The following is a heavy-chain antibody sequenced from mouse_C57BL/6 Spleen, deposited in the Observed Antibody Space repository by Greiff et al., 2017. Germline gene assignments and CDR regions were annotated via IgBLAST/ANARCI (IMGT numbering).Heavy chain of an antibody. CDR3: TRGGGVTTYWYFDV. V-gene: IGHV1-15*01. CDR1: GYTFTDYE. Sequence: VQLQESGAELVRPGASVTLSCKASGYTFTDYEMHWVKQTPVHGLEWIGAIDPETGGTAYNQKFKGKAILTADKSSSTAYMERRSLTSEDSAVYYCTRGGGVTTYWYFDVWGTGTTVTVSS. CDR2: IDPETGGT. J-gene: IGHJ1*03. D-gene: IGHD2-2*01.